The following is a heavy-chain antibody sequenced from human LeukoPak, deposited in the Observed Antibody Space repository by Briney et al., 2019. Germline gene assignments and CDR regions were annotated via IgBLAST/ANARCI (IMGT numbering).Heavy chain of an antibody. Sequence: SETLSLTCTVSGGSISSGGYYWSWIRQPPGKGLEWIGYIYHSGSTYYNPSLKSRVTISVDTSKNQFSLKLSSVTAADTAVYYCARDFRRGGGSEGYYFDYWGQGTLVTVSS. CDR1: GGSISSGGYY. CDR3: ARDFRRGGGSEGYYFDY. CDR2: IYHSGST. D-gene: IGHD3-10*01. V-gene: IGHV4-30-2*01. J-gene: IGHJ4*02.